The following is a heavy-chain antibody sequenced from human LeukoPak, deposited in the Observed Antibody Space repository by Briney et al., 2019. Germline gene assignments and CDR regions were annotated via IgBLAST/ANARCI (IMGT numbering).Heavy chain of an antibody. D-gene: IGHD4-23*01. CDR1: GYSISSGYY. CDR3: ARDTTVVTPQGY. Sequence: SETLSLTCTVSGYSISSGYYWGWIRQPPGKGLEWIGSIYHSGSTYYNPSLKSRVTISVDTSKNQFPLKLSSVTAADTAVYYCARDTTVVTPQGYWGQGTLVTVSS. V-gene: IGHV4-38-2*02. J-gene: IGHJ4*02. CDR2: IYHSGST.